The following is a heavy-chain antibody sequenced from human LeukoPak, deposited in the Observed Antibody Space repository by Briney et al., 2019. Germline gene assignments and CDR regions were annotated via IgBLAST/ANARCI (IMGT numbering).Heavy chain of an antibody. CDR1: GFTFSSYA. CDR3: ARVCGGDCSNDAFDI. D-gene: IGHD2-21*02. CDR2: IIGSGGST. J-gene: IGHJ3*02. V-gene: IGHV3-23*01. Sequence: PGGALRLSCAASGFTFSSYAMSWVRQAPGKGLEGVSSIIGSGGSTYFADSVKGGLTLSTENSKKTLYLQMNRLTAEDPAVYYCARVCGGDCSNDAFDIWGQGTMVTVSS.